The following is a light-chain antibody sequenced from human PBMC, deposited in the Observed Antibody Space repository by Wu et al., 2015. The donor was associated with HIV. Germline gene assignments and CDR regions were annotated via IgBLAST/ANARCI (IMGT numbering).Light chain of an antibody. V-gene: IGKV3-15*01. Sequence: EIVMTQSPATLSVSPGERATLSCRASQSVGSNLAWYQRKPGQAPRLLIYGASTRATGIPARFSGSGSGTEFTPTISSLQSEDFAVYYCQQYNNWPPGTFGQGTKVEIK. J-gene: IGKJ1*01. CDR1: QSVGSN. CDR3: QQYNNWPPGT. CDR2: GAS.